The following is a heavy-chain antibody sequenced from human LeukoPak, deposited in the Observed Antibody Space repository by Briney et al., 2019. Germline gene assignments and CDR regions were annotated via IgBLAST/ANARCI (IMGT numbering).Heavy chain of an antibody. D-gene: IGHD4-23*01. CDR2: INTYNGNT. CDR1: GYTFTSYG. CDR3: ARVGTGNSDFDY. Sequence: ASVTVSCKASGYTFTSYGINWVRQAPGQGLEWMGWINTYNGNTNYAQTLQGRVTMTTDTSTSTAYVELRSLRSDDTAVYYCARVGTGNSDFDYWGQGSLVTVSS. J-gene: IGHJ4*02. V-gene: IGHV1-18*01.